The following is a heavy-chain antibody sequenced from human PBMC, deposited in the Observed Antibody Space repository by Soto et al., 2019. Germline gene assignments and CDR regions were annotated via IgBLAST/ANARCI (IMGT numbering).Heavy chain of an antibody. Sequence: GASVKVSCKVSGYTLSEVAIHWVRQTPGEGLEWIGGFDPENDETSYAQNFQGRVTLTEDTSTDTAYLELSGLRSEDTAIYYCTIAAYCSGATCYSGYNWFHPWGQGSLVTVSS. D-gene: IGHD2-2*01. CDR1: GYTLSEVA. V-gene: IGHV1-24*01. CDR3: TIAAYCSGATCYSGYNWFHP. J-gene: IGHJ5*02. CDR2: FDPENDET.